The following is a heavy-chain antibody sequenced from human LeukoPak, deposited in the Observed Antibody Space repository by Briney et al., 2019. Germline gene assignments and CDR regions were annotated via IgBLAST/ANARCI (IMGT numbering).Heavy chain of an antibody. CDR3: ATTSPRGYGDYGGYFDY. J-gene: IGHJ4*02. CDR1: GYTFTSYG. V-gene: IGHV1-18*01. CDR2: ISAYNGNT. D-gene: IGHD4-17*01. Sequence: GASVKVSCKASGYTFTSYGISWVRQAPGQGLEWMGWISAYNGNTNYAQKLQGRVTMTTDTSTSTAYMELRSLRSDDTAVYYCATTSPRGYGDYGGYFDYWGQGTLVTVSS.